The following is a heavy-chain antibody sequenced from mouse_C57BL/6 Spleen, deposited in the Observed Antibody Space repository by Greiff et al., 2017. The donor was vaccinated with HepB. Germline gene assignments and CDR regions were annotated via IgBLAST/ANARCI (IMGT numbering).Heavy chain of an antibody. V-gene: IGHV1-69*01. J-gene: IGHJ4*01. CDR1: GYTFTSYW. D-gene: IGHD1-1*01. CDR3: AIYGSSYAMDY. Sequence: QVQLQQPGAELVMPGASVKLSCKASGYTFTSYWMHWVKQRPGQGLEWIGEIDPSDSYTNYNQKFKGKSTLTVDKSSSTAYMQLSSLTSEDSAVYYCAIYGSSYAMDYWGQGTSVTVSS. CDR2: IDPSDSYT.